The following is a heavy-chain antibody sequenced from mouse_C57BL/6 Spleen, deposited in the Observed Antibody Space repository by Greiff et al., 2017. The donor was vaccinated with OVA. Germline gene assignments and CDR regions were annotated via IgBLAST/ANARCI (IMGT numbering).Heavy chain of an antibody. J-gene: IGHJ2*01. CDR2: ISTGGSYT. CDR3: ARQKERCAYYFDY. V-gene: IGHV5-6*01. Sequence: EVQVVESGGDLVKPGASLKLSCAASGFTFSSYGMSWVRQTPDKRLEWVATISTGGSYTYYPDSVKGRSTISRDNATNTLYLQMSSLKSEDTAMYYCARQKERCAYYFDYWGQGTTLTVSA. CDR1: GFTFSSYG.